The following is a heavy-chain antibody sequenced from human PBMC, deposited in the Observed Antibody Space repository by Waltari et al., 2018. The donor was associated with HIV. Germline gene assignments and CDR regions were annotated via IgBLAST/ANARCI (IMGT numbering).Heavy chain of an antibody. J-gene: IGHJ6*02. CDR2: FDPEDRET. D-gene: IGHD6-19*01. CDR1: GYILTELS. CDR3: ATTRQWLVHSGLDV. Sequence: QVQLVQSGAEVKKPGASVKVSCKVSGYILTELSIHWVRQAPGEGLEWMGGFDPEDRETIYAQKFHGRVTMTEDTSTDTTYMELSSLRSEDTAVYYCATTRQWLVHSGLDVWGQGTTVTVSS. V-gene: IGHV1-24*01.